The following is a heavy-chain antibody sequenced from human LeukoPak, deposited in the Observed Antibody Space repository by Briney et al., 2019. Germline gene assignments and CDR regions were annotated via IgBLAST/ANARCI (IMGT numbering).Heavy chain of an antibody. CDR2: ISASGTST. CDR3: AKAIKAPSI. Sequence: PGGSLRLSCAASGFTLSTHAITCVRQAPGKGLECVSAISASGTSTYYADSVKGRFTISRRSSKNTVDMQMNSLRVEDTAVYYCAKAIKAPSIWGEGTMVTVSS. J-gene: IGHJ3*02. D-gene: IGHD5-12*01. V-gene: IGHV3-23*01. CDR1: GFTLSTHA.